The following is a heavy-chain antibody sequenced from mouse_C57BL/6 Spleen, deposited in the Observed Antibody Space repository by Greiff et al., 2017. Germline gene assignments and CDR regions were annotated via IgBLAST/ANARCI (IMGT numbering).Heavy chain of an antibody. J-gene: IGHJ2*01. Sequence: EVQLVESGGGLVKPGGSLKLSCAASGFTFSSYAMSWVRQTPEKRLEWVATISDGGSYTYYPDNVKGRFTISRDNAKNNLYLQMSHLKSEDTAMYYCAREGAITTVAYYFDYWGQGTTLTVSS. CDR1: GFTFSSYA. V-gene: IGHV5-4*01. CDR2: ISDGGSYT. D-gene: IGHD1-1*01. CDR3: AREGAITTVAYYFDY.